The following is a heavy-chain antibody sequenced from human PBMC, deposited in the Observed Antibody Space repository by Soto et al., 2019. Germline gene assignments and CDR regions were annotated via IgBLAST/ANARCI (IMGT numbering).Heavy chain of an antibody. Sequence: QVQLQESGPGLVKPSQTLSLTCTVSGGSISSGGYYWSWIRQHPGKGLEWIGYIYYSGSTYYNPSLKSRVTISVDTSKNQFSLKLSSVTAADTAVYYCARAYLYDFWSGLASLPDYWGQGTLVTVSS. CDR2: IYYSGST. J-gene: IGHJ4*02. CDR3: ARAYLYDFWSGLASLPDY. V-gene: IGHV4-31*03. CDR1: GGSISSGGYY. D-gene: IGHD3-3*01.